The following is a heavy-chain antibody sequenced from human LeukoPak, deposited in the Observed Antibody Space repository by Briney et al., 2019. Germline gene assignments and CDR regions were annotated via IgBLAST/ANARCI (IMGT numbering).Heavy chain of an antibody. J-gene: IGHJ3*02. V-gene: IGHV3-48*03. CDR2: ISSSGSTI. D-gene: IGHD2-2*01. CDR1: GFTFSSYE. CDR3: AKDYRYCTSTSCYGDGAFDI. Sequence: GGSLRLSCAASGFTFSSYEMNWVRQAPGKGLEWVSYISSSGSTIYYADSVKGRFTISRDNAKNSLYLQMNSLRAADTAVYYCAKDYRYCTSTSCYGDGAFDIWGQGALVTVSS.